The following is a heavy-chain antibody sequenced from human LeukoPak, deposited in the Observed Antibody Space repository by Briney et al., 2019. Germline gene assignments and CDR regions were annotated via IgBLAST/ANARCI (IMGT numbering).Heavy chain of an antibody. CDR2: ISGSGGST. CDR1: GFTFSSYS. CDR3: AKISGSSWYILPFDY. J-gene: IGHJ4*02. Sequence: PGGSLRLSCAASGFTFSSYSMNWVRQAPGKGLEWVSAISGSGGSTYYADSVKGRFTISRDNSKNTLYLQMNSLRAEDTAVYYCAKISGSSWYILPFDYWGQGTLVTVSS. D-gene: IGHD6-13*01. V-gene: IGHV3-23*01.